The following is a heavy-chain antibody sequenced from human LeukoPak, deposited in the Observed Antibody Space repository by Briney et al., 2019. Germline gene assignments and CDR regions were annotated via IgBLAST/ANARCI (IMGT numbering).Heavy chain of an antibody. J-gene: IGHJ4*02. V-gene: IGHV3-30*18. D-gene: IGHD4-23*01. CDR1: GFTFSSYG. CDR3: AKGPWKVVSFRGTPDDFDY. Sequence: GGSLRLSCSASGFTFSSYGMHWVRQAPGKGLEWVAVISYDGSNKYYADSVKGRFTISRDNSKNTLYLQMNSLRAEDTAVYYCAKGPWKVVSFRGTPDDFDYWGQGTLVTVSS. CDR2: ISYDGSNK.